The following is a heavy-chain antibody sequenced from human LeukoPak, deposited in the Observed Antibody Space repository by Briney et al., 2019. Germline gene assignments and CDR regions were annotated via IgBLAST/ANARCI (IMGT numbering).Heavy chain of an antibody. CDR3: ARGFPLNTGYLGDDY. CDR2: INSDGSST. CDR1: GFTLSSYW. V-gene: IGHV3-74*01. Sequence: PGGPLRLSCAASGFTLSSYWMHWVRHAPGKGLVWVSRINSDGSSTSYADSVKGRFTISRDNAKNTLYLQMNSLRAEDTAVYYCARGFPLNTGYLGDDYWGQGTLVTVSS. D-gene: IGHD3-9*01. J-gene: IGHJ4*02.